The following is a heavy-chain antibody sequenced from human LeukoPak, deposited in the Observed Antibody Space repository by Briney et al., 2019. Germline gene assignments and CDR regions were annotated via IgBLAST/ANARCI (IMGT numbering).Heavy chain of an antibody. V-gene: IGHV3-21*01. CDR1: GFSFSSYP. CDR2: ISSSSSYI. J-gene: IGHJ4*02. D-gene: IGHD1-26*01. Sequence: PGGSLRLSCAASGFSFSSYPMSWVRQAPGKGLEGVSSISSSSSYIYYADSVKGRFTISRDNAKNSLYLQMNSLRAEDTAVYYCARDLGAPVDYWGQGTLVTVSS. CDR3: ARDLGAPVDY.